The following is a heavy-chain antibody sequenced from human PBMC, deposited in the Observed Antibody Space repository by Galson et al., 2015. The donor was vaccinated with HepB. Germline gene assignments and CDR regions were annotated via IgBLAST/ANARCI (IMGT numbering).Heavy chain of an antibody. CDR2: IKSKTDGGTA. V-gene: IGHV3-15*07. CDR1: GFTFSNAW. CDR3: ARDPSVAVAGTPPDY. J-gene: IGHJ4*02. Sequence: SLRLSCAASGFTFSNAWMNWVRQAPGKGLEWVGRIKSKTDGGTADYAAPVKGRFTISRDDSKNTLYLQMNSLRAEDTAVYYCARDPSVAVAGTPPDYWGQGTPVTVSS. D-gene: IGHD6-19*01.